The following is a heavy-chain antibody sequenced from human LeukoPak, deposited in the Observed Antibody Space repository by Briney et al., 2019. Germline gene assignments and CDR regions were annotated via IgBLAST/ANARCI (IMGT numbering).Heavy chain of an antibody. CDR2: FNANSGAT. J-gene: IGHJ4*02. CDR3: ARDPYDGNYFFDY. Sequence: ASVKVSCKTSVYTFTGYHVHWVRQAPGQGLEWMGWFNANSGATKYAQKFQGRVTMTRDTSIGTDFMELTSLISDDTAIYYCARDPYDGNYFFDYWGQGTLVTVAS. V-gene: IGHV1-2*02. CDR1: VYTFTGYH. D-gene: IGHD3-3*01.